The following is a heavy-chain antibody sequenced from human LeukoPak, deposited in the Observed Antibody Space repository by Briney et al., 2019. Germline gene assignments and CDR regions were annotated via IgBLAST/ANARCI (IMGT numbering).Heavy chain of an antibody. D-gene: IGHD1-26*01. CDR2: VEADYDK. V-gene: IGHV2-70*12. J-gene: IGHJ4*02. CDR3: AHGVWDVLFPRTVYYFDY. CDR1: RFSLSTPGMR. Sequence: ESGPTLVXPTPTLTLTCTFSRFSLSTPGMRVSWIRQPPGKGRERLAGVEADYDKCYAPSLKTRLTITKVTSKNQVVLTVTNLDPVDTATYYCAHGVWDVLFPRTVYYFDYWGQGTLVTVSS.